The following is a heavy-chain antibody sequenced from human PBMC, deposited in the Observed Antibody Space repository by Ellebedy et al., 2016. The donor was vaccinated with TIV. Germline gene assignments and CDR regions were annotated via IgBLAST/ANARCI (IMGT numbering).Heavy chain of an antibody. CDR1: GGSISSYY. Sequence: MPSETLSLTCTVSGGSISSYYWSWIRQPPGKGLEWIGYIYYSGSTNYNPSLKSRVTISVDTSKNQFSLKLSSVTAADTAVYYCARHRVEITMVRGVIYYYYGMDVWGQGTTVTVSS. V-gene: IGHV4-59*08. CDR2: IYYSGST. CDR3: ARHRVEITMVRGVIYYYYGMDV. J-gene: IGHJ6*02. D-gene: IGHD3-10*01.